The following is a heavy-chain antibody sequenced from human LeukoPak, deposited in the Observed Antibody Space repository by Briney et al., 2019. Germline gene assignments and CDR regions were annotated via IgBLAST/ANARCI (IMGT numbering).Heavy chain of an antibody. CDR2: IDPHDSYT. J-gene: IGHJ4*02. V-gene: IGHV5-10-1*01. Sequence: GESLKISCRVSGYGFTNHWISWVRQMPGKGLEWMRRIDPHDSYTNYSPSFQGHVTFSAYKSISTAYLQWSSLKASDIAFYYCARLKVYSSSYYYFDYWGQGTLVTVSS. CDR3: ARLKVYSSSYYYFDY. D-gene: IGHD6-6*01. CDR1: GYGFTNHW.